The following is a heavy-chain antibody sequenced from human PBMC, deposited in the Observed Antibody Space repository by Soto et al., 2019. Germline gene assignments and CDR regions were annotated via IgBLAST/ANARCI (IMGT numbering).Heavy chain of an antibody. CDR2: INPTSSHI. CDR3: ARGYCGGGGCYLRREAFDD. V-gene: IGHV3-21*01. J-gene: IGHJ3*01. Sequence: EVQLVESGGGLVMPGGSLRLSCAASGFTFSAYHMNWVRQAPGKGLEWVSSINPTSSHIYYADSVRGRFTISRDDSKNSVSLQMNSLRTEDAALYYCARGYCGGGGCYLRREAFDDWGQGTMVTVSS. D-gene: IGHD2-15*01. CDR1: GFTFSAYH.